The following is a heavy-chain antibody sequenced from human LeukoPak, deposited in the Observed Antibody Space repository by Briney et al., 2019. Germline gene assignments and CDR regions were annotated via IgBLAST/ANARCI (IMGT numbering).Heavy chain of an antibody. CDR3: ARHHRLAYFDP. V-gene: IGHV4-59*08. J-gene: IGHJ5*02. CDR1: GGSISSYY. CDR2: VYYSGST. Sequence: PSETLSLTCTVSGGSISSYYWSWIRQPPGKGLEWIGYVYYSGSTNYNPSLKSRVTISVDTSKNQFSLKPSSVTAADTAVYYCARHHRLAYFDPWGQGTLVTVSS.